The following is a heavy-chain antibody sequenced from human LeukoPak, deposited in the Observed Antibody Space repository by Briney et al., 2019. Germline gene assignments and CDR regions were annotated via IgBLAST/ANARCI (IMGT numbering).Heavy chain of an antibody. Sequence: SETLSLTCAVYGGSFSGYYWSWIRQPPGKGLEWIGEINHSGSTIYNPSLKSRVTISVDTSKNQFSLKLSSVTAADTAVYYCARDLGTVTRKVVPELPDAFDIWGQGTMVTVSS. V-gene: IGHV4-34*01. CDR1: GGSFSGYY. CDR2: INHSGST. J-gene: IGHJ3*02. CDR3: ARDLGTVTRKVVPELPDAFDI. D-gene: IGHD4-17*01.